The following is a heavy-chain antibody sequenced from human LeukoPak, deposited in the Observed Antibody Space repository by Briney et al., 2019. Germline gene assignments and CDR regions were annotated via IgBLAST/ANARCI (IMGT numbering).Heavy chain of an antibody. V-gene: IGHV4-39*01. CDR3: ASGGPIFGAD. J-gene: IGHJ4*02. CDR2: IYYSGST. Sequence: SETLSLTCTVSGGSISSSSYYWGWIRQPPGKGLEWIGSIYYSGSTYYNPSLKSRVTISVDTSKNQFSLKLSSVTAADTAVYYCASGGPIFGADWGQRTLVTVSS. D-gene: IGHD3-3*01. CDR1: GGSISSSSYY.